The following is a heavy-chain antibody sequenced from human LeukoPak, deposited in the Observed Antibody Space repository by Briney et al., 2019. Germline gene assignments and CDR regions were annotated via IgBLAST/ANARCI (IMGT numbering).Heavy chain of an antibody. Sequence: ASVKVSCKASGYTFTSYGINWLRQAPGQGLEWMGWINAYNGNTNYAQNLQGRVTMTADTSTNTAYMERRSLRSDDTAVYYCARDRSQGYFDWLLSNTNAFDIWGQGTMVTVSS. D-gene: IGHD3-9*01. J-gene: IGHJ3*02. CDR3: ARDRSQGYFDWLLSNTNAFDI. CDR1: GYTFTSYG. CDR2: INAYNGNT. V-gene: IGHV1-18*01.